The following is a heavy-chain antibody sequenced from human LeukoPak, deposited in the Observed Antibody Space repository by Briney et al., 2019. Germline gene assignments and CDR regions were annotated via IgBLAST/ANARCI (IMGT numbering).Heavy chain of an antibody. D-gene: IGHD6-13*01. V-gene: IGHV1-3*01. CDR3: ARDLGRIAAAGTESHY. CDR1: GYTFTSYG. CDR2: INAGNGNT. J-gene: IGHJ4*02. Sequence: ASVKVSCKASGYTFTSYGISWVRQAPGQRLEWMGWINAGNGNTKYSQKFQGRVTITRDTSASTAYMELSSLRSEDTAVYYCARDLGRIAAAGTESHYWGQGTLVTVSS.